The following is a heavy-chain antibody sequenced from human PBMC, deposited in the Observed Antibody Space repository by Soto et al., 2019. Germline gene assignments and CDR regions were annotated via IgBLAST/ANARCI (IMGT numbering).Heavy chain of an antibody. Sequence: KPSETLSLTCTVSGGSISSGGYYWSWIRQHPGKGLEWIGYIYYSGSTYYNPSLKSRVTISVDTSKNQFSLKLSSVTAADTAVYYCRRESYSSSPTFDYWGQGTLVTVSS. CDR3: RRESYSSSPTFDY. CDR2: IYYSGST. CDR1: GGSISSGGYY. D-gene: IGHD6-13*01. V-gene: IGHV4-31*03. J-gene: IGHJ4*02.